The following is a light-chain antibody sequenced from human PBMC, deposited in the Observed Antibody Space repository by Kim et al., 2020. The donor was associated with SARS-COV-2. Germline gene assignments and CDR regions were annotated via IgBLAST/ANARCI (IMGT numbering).Light chain of an antibody. V-gene: IGLV1-44*01. CDR2: TNN. CDR3: AAWDDSPDAYVV. J-gene: IGLJ2*01. Sequence: RGSISCSGSTSNIENNTVNWYQQLPGAAPKLLIHTNNQRPSGVPDRFSGSRFGTSASLTISGLQSEDEADYFCAAWDDSPDAYVVFGGGTQLTVL. CDR1: TSNIENNT.